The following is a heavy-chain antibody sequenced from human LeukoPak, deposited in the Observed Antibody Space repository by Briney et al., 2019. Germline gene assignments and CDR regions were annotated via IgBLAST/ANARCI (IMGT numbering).Heavy chain of an antibody. J-gene: IGHJ5*02. CDR1: GGSISPYY. V-gene: IGHV4-59*01. D-gene: IGHD6-13*01. CDR2: IYYNGNT. Sequence: SETLSLTCTVSGGSISPYYWTWIRQPLGKGLEWIGYIYYNGNTNYNPSLKSRITISVDTSKNQFSLRLKSVTAADTAVYYCARGPLSSRTTWTWFDPWGQGTLVTVSS. CDR3: ARGPLSSRTTWTWFDP.